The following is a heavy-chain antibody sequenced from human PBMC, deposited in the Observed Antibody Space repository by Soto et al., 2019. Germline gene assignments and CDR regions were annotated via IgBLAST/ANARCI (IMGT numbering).Heavy chain of an antibody. V-gene: IGHV3-23*01. CDR1: GFTFSSYA. J-gene: IGHJ6*03. CDR2: ISGSGGST. D-gene: IGHD3-10*01. Sequence: EVQLLESGGGLVQPGGSLRLSCAASGFTFSSYAMSWVRQAPGKGLEWVSAISGSGGSTYYADSVKGRFTISRDNSKNTLYLQMNSLRAEDTAIYYCAKALNYYGSEVAAHYYYYYYMDVWGKGTTVTVSS. CDR3: AKALNYYGSEVAAHYYYYYYMDV.